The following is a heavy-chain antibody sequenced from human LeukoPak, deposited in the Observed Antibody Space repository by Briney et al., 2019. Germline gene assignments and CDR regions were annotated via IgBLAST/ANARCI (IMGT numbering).Heavy chain of an antibody. CDR3: ARDGVRDGLYFDY. CDR1: GFTLSSHW. J-gene: IGHJ4*02. Sequence: GGSLRLSCVASGFTLSSHWMSWVRQAPGKGLEWVANINQDGSEKNNVDSVKGRFTISRDNAKNSLYLQMNSLRAEDTAVYYCARDGVRDGLYFDYWGQGTPVTVSS. D-gene: IGHD5-24*01. V-gene: IGHV3-7*01. CDR2: INQDGSEK.